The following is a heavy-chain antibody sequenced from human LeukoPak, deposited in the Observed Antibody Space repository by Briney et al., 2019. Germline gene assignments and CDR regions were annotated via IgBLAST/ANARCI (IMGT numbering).Heavy chain of an antibody. Sequence: GGSLRLSCVASGFTFTSYSMNWVRQAPGKGLEWVSTISGGGGSTYYADSVKGRFTISRDNSKNTLYLQVNSLSAEDTAVYYCAKGGKWDVTPFDYWGQGTLVTVFS. CDR2: ISGGGGST. CDR3: AKGGKWDVTPFDY. CDR1: GFTFTSYS. D-gene: IGHD1-26*01. V-gene: IGHV3-23*01. J-gene: IGHJ4*02.